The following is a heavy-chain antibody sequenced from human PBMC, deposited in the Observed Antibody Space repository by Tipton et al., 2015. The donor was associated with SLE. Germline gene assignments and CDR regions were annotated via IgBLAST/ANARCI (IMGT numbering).Heavy chain of an antibody. V-gene: IGHV3-21*03. CDR3: ARGSSGWLFDY. J-gene: IGHJ4*02. CDR1: GFTFSTYS. CDR2: ISSGGNFI. Sequence: SLRLSCAASGFTFSTYSMNWVRQAPGKGLEWVSSISSGGNFIYYADSLKGRFTISRDNAKNSLYLQVNSLRVADTAVYHCARGSSGWLFDYWGQGTLVTVSS. D-gene: IGHD6-19*01.